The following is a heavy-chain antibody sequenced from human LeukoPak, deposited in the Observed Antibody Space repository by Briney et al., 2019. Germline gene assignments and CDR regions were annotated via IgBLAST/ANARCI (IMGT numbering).Heavy chain of an antibody. CDR1: GFTFRTYG. Sequence: GGSLRLSCAASGFTFRTYGMHWVRQAPGKGLEWVAVISYDGSNKYYADSVKGRFTISRDNSKNTLYLQMNSLRAEDTAVYYCAKHLSKYYYYAMDVWGQGTTVTVSS. CDR3: AKHLSKYYYYAMDV. CDR2: ISYDGSNK. V-gene: IGHV3-30*18. J-gene: IGHJ6*02.